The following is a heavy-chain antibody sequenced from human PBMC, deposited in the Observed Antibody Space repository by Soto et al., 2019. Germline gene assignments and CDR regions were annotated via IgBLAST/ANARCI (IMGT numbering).Heavy chain of an antibody. CDR1: GFTFNKYW. Sequence: GGSLRLSCAASGFTFNKYWMSWVRQDTGKGLEWVANIKPDGSEKWYVDSVKGRFTISRDNAKNSVYLQMNSLRAEDTAVYFCARGDYYDTSGPFSDAFDIWGQGTMVTVSS. J-gene: IGHJ3*02. V-gene: IGHV3-7*04. D-gene: IGHD3-22*01. CDR3: ARGDYYDTSGPFSDAFDI. CDR2: IKPDGSEK.